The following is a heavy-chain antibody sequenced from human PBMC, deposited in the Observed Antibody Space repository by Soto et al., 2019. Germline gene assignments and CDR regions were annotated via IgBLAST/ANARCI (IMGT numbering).Heavy chain of an antibody. Sequence: QITLKESGPTLVKPTQTLTLTCTFSGFSLTGSGVGVGWIRQPPGTALEWLALIYWDKDKRYSPSLKSRLTRTRNTSKNQVALTTTSMDPVETATLYCARFRGSFTSWYYLDSWGQGTLVTVSS. J-gene: IGHJ4*02. V-gene: IGHV2-5*02. CDR3: ARFRGSFTSWYYLDS. CDR1: GFSLTGSGVG. D-gene: IGHD2-2*01. CDR2: IYWDKDK.